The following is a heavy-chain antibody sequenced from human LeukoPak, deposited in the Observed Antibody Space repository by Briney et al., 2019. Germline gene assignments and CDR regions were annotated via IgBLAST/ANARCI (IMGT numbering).Heavy chain of an antibody. Sequence: GASVKVSCKVSGYTLTELSMHWVRQAPGKGLEWMGGFDPEDGETIYAQKFQGRVTMTEDTSTGTAYMELSSLRSEDTAVCYCATRGPGYYDSSGYLTDWGQGTLVTVSS. V-gene: IGHV1-24*01. D-gene: IGHD3-22*01. CDR3: ATRGPGYYDSSGYLTD. CDR2: FDPEDGET. CDR1: GYTLTELS. J-gene: IGHJ4*02.